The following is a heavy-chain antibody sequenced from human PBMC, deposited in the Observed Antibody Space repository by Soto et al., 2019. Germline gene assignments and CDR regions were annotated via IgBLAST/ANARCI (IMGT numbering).Heavy chain of an antibody. CDR1: GFTFRSYG. Sequence: PGGSLRLSCAASGFTFRSYGMSWVRKAPGKGLEWVSAISGSGASTYYADSVKGRFTISRDNSKNTLYLQMNSLRAEDTAVYHCASPVVQPTLNYYYYMDVWGKGATVTVSS. CDR2: ISGSGAST. D-gene: IGHD2-21*01. J-gene: IGHJ6*03. V-gene: IGHV3-23*01. CDR3: ASPVVQPTLNYYYYMDV.